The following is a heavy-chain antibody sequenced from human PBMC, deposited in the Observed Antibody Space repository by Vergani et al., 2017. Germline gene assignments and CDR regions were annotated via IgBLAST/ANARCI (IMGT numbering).Heavy chain of an antibody. V-gene: IGHV3-13*01. Sequence: EVKLVESGGGLVQPGGSLRLSCAASGFTFSTYDMHWVRQATGKGLEWVSAIGTAGDTYYPGSVKGRFTISRENAKNSLYLQMNGLRAGDTAVYYCARRDSSSPALDYWGQGTLVTVSS. CDR3: ARRDSSSPALDY. D-gene: IGHD6-6*01. CDR1: GFTFSTYD. J-gene: IGHJ4*02. CDR2: IGTAGDT.